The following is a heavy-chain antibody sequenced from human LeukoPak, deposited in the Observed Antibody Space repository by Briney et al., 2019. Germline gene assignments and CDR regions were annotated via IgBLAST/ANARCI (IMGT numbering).Heavy chain of an antibody. Sequence: SSETLSLTCTVSGDPMSRYYWSWIRQPPGKGLEWIGYIYYSGSTNYNPSLKSRVTMSVDTSKNKFSLNLSSVTAADTAVYYCARGGKYYDYVWGSYIFDYWGQGTLVTVSS. CDR2: IYYSGST. J-gene: IGHJ4*02. D-gene: IGHD3-16*01. CDR3: ARGGKYYDYVWGSYIFDY. V-gene: IGHV4-59*01. CDR1: GDPMSRYY.